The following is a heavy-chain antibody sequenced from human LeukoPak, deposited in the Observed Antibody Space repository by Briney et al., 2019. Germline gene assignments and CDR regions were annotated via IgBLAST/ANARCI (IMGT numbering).Heavy chain of an antibody. CDR2: IYSGGST. CDR1: GFTVNNNY. Sequence: GGSLGLSCAASGFTVNNNYMTWVRQAPGKGLEWVSVIYSGGSTYYADSVKGRFTISRDNSKNTLYLQMNTLRAEDTAVYYCAREIIVSGSYVVDYWGQGTLVTVSS. D-gene: IGHD3-16*01. CDR3: AREIIVSGSYVVDY. V-gene: IGHV3-66*01. J-gene: IGHJ4*02.